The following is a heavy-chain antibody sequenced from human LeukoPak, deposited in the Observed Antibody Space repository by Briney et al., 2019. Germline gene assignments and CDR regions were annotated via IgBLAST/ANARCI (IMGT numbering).Heavy chain of an antibody. CDR2: IFPSGDEI. CDR3: ATYRQVLLPFEA. CDR1: GFTFSTFA. Sequence: GSLRLSCAASGFTFSTFAMIWVRQPPGKGLEWVSSIFPSGDEIHYADSVRGRFTIFRDNSKSTLSLQMNSLRAEDTAIYYCATYRQVLLPFEAWGQGTLVTVSS. V-gene: IGHV3-23*01. J-gene: IGHJ5*02. D-gene: IGHD2-8*02.